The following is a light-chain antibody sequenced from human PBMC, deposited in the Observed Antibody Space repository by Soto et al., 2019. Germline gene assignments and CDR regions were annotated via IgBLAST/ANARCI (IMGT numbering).Light chain of an antibody. V-gene: IGKV1-9*01. Sequence: DIQLTQSPSFLSASVEDRVTISCRASYDISSSLAWYQQEPGKPPKLLIYDSSTLQTGVPSRFTGSGSGRKFTLTISGLQFWDFATYFCQQLSHYPYTFGQGTKVDIK. J-gene: IGKJ2*01. CDR2: DSS. CDR1: YDISSS. CDR3: QQLSHYPYT.